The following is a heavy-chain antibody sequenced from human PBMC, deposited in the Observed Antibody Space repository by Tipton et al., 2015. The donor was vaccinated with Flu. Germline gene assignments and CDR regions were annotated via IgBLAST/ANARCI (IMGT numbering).Heavy chain of an antibody. CDR3: ARQTTVATLDAFDI. V-gene: IGHV3-7*01. J-gene: IGHJ3*02. D-gene: IGHD4-17*01. CDR2: IKEDGSET. CDR1: GFTFSTSW. Sequence: AASGFTFSTSWMTWVRQAPGKGLEWVATIKEDGSETYYVDSVKGRFTISRDNAQDSLYLQMNSLRAEDTALYYCARQTTVATLDAFDIWGQGTVVTVFS.